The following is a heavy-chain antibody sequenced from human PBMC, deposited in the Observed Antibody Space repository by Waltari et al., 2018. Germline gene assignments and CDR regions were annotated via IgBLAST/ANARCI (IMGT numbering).Heavy chain of an antibody. D-gene: IGHD2-2*01. CDR1: GFSINAYA. CDR2: ISERGDST. J-gene: IGHJ4*02. Sequence: EVQLLESGGGLSQPGGSLRLSCAASGFSINAYAMSWVRQAPGKGVGGVSSISERGDSTYYADSVKGRVTTSRDNSKNTVYLQMSNMRSEDTAVYYCAKEGVGYCTRTSCCIGFDLWGQGTLVTVSS. V-gene: IGHV3-23*01. CDR3: AKEGVGYCTRTSCCIGFDL.